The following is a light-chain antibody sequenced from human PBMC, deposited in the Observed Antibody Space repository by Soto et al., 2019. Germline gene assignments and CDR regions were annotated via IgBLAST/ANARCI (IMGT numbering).Light chain of an antibody. Sequence: QSVLTQPRSVSGSPGQSVTISCTGTSSDVGGYNFVSWHQQHPGKAPKLVIYDVSKRPSGVPDRFSASKSGNTASLTISGLLAEDEADYYCCSYAGSYSYVFGTGTKLTVL. V-gene: IGLV2-11*01. CDR2: DVS. CDR3: CSYAGSYSYV. CDR1: SSDVGGYNF. J-gene: IGLJ1*01.